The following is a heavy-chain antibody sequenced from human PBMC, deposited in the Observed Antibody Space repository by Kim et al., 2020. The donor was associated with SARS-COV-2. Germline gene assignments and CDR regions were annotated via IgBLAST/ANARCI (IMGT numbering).Heavy chain of an antibody. J-gene: IGHJ4*02. CDR2: INPSGGST. Sequence: ASVKVSCKASGYTFTSYYMHWVRQAPGQGLEWMGIINPSGGSTSYAQKFQGRVTMTRDTSTSTVYMELSSLRSEDTAVYYCARDHRSFSSWSYLPDYWGQGALVTVSS. CDR3: ARDHRSFSSWSYLPDY. CDR1: GYTFTSYY. D-gene: IGHD3-10*01. V-gene: IGHV1-46*01.